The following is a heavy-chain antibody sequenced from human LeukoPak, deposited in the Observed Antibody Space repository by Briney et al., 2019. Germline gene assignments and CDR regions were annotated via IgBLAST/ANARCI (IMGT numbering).Heavy chain of an antibody. J-gene: IGHJ3*02. V-gene: IGHV4-4*07. Sequence: SETLSLTCSVSGGSISSYFWSWIRQPAGKGLEWIGLVYSSGSTKYSPSLKNRVTMSVDTSEKQFSLKLTSVTAADTAVYYCARGFGRLGSGDVFDIWGQGTMVTVSS. CDR3: ARGFGRLGSGDVFDI. CDR2: VYSSGST. D-gene: IGHD6-19*01. CDR1: GGSISSYF.